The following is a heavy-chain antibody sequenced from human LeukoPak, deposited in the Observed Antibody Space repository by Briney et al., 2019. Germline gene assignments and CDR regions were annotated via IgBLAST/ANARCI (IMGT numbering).Heavy chain of an antibody. CDR3: AKDDVEMATVAAFDI. CDR2: ISWNSGSI. V-gene: IGHV3-9*01. D-gene: IGHD5-24*01. CDR1: GFTFDDYA. J-gene: IGHJ3*02. Sequence: GGSLRLSCAASGFTFDDYAMHWVRQAPGKGLEWVSGISWNSGSIGYADSVKGRFTISRDNAKNSLYLQMNSLRAEDTALYYCAKDDVEMATVAAFDIWGQGTMVAVSS.